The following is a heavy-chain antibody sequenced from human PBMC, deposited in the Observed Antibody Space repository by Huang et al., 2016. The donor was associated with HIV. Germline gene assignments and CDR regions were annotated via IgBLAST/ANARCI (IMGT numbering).Heavy chain of an antibody. Sequence: QVHLVESGGGVVEPGRSLRVSCAASGFSFSDSGMHWVRQAPGKGLEWVAVISYDGRNKFYADSVKGRFTISRDNSKNTVYLQMNSLRAGDTAVYYCAKDRRAYYYGSGIEYWGQGARVTVSS. J-gene: IGHJ4*02. D-gene: IGHD3-10*01. CDR3: AKDRRAYYYGSGIEY. CDR2: ISYDGRNK. CDR1: GFSFSDSG. V-gene: IGHV3-30*18.